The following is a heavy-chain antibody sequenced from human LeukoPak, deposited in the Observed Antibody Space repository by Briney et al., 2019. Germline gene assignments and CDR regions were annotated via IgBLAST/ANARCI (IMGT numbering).Heavy chain of an antibody. CDR2: INHSGST. CDR1: GGSFSGYY. J-gene: IGHJ4*02. D-gene: IGHD3-22*01. V-gene: IGHV4-34*01. Sequence: SETLSLTCAVYGGSFSGYYWSWIRQPPGKGLEWIGEINHSGSTNYNPSLKSRVTISVDTSKNQFSLKLSSVTAADTAVYYCARARDSSGYYDYWGQGTLVTVSS. CDR3: ARARDSSGYYDY.